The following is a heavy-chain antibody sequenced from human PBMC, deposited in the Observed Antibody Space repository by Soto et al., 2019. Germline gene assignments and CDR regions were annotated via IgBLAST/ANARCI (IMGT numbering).Heavy chain of an antibody. CDR2: ISYDGSNK. V-gene: IGHV3-30*18. CDR3: AKVMAYYYDSSGPSFSH. CDR1: GFTFSSYG. Sequence: GGSLRLSCAASGFTFSSYGMHWVRQAPGKGLEWVAVISYDGSNKYYADSVKGRFTISRDNSKNTLYLQMNSLRAEDTAVYYCAKVMAYYYDSSGPSFSHWGQGTLVTVSS. J-gene: IGHJ4*02. D-gene: IGHD3-22*01.